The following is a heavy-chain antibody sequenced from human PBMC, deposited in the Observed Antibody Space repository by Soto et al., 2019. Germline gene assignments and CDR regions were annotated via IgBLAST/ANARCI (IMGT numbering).Heavy chain of an antibody. V-gene: IGHV4-59*01. Sequence: QMQLQESGPGLVKPSETLSLTCTVSAGSISSYYWRWIRQPPGKGLAWIGYIYYSGSTNYNPSLNCQVTLSVDKTKNQYPQKLGYETAADKAVYYCARDVDPNIIRLYGMDVWGQENTVTVS. CDR2: IYYSGST. D-gene: IGHD3-10*01. CDR1: AGSISSYY. CDR3: ARDVDPNIIRLYGMDV. J-gene: IGHJ6*02.